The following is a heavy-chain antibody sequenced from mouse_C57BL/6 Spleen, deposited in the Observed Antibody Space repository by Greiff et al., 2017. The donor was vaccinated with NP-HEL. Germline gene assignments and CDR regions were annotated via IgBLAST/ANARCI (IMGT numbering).Heavy chain of an antibody. CDR1: GYTFTSYD. V-gene: IGHV1-85*01. CDR3: ANDDYDGHMDY. Sequence: VQLQQSGPELVKPGASVKLSCKASGYTFTSYDINWVKQRPGQGLEWIGWIYPRDGSTKYNEKFKGKATLTVDTSSSTAYMELHRLTSEDSAVYFCANDDYDGHMDYWGQGTTGTVSS. CDR2: IYPRDGST. J-gene: IGHJ4*01. D-gene: IGHD2-4*01.